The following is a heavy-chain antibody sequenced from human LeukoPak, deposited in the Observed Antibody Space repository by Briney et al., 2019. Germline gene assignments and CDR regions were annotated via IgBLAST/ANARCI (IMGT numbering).Heavy chain of an antibody. V-gene: IGHV4-59*01. J-gene: IGHJ3*02. Sequence: SETLSLTCTVSGGSISSYYWSWIRQPPGKGLEWIGYIYYSGSTNYNPSLKSRVTISVDTSKNQFSLSLSSVTAADTAVYYCARAKDSSGYLVPIDAFDIWGQGTMVTVSS. CDR1: GGSISSYY. D-gene: IGHD3-22*01. CDR3: ARAKDSSGYLVPIDAFDI. CDR2: IYYSGST.